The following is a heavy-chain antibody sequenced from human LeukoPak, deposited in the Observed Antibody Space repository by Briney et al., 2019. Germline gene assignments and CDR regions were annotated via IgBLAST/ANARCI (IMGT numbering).Heavy chain of an antibody. D-gene: IGHD1-26*01. CDR2: INWNGGST. V-gene: IGHV3-20*04. Sequence: GGSLRLSCAASGFTFDDYGMSWVRQAPGKGLEWVPGINWNGGSTGYADSVKGRFTISRDNAKNSLYLQVNSLRAEDTALYYCARDLVWIVGATGFDYWGQGTLVTVSS. CDR3: ARDLVWIVGATGFDY. J-gene: IGHJ4*02. CDR1: GFTFDDYG.